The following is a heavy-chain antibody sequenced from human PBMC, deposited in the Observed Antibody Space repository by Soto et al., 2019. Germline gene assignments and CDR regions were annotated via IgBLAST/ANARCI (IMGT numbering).Heavy chain of an antibody. CDR2: ISGDGEST. D-gene: IGHD3-22*01. CDR3: ASDWGDDSAFYDAFQV. CDR1: GFSFSKFA. J-gene: IGHJ3*01. V-gene: IGHV3-23*01. Sequence: EVHLLESGGGVVQPGGALRLSCAASGFSFSKFAVSWVRQAPGKGLEWVSAISGDGESTFYVDSVKGRFTISRDNSKNALFLQMNALRVEDTAVDYCASDWGDDSAFYDAFQVWGQGTMVSVSS.